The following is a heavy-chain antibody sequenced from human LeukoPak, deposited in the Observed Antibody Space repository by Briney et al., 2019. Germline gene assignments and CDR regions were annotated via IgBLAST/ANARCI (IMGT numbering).Heavy chain of an antibody. CDR2: IKQDGSEK. V-gene: IGHV3-7*01. D-gene: IGHD6-6*01. J-gene: IGHJ3*01. CDR1: GFTFSSYW. Sequence: GGSLRLSCAASGFTFSSYWMSWVRQAPGKGLEWVANIKQDGSEKYYVDSVKGRFTISRDNAKNSLYLQMNSLRAEDTAVYYCATEYSSLTRGAFDFWGQGTMVTVSS. CDR3: ATEYSSLTRGAFDF.